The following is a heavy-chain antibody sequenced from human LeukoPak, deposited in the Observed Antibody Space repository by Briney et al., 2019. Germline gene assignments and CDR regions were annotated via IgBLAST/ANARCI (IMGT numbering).Heavy chain of an antibody. CDR2: INSDGSST. CDR3: ARDRYCSGVSCSTFQH. CDR1: GFTFSSYW. D-gene: IGHD2-15*01. Sequence: PGGSLRLSCAASGFTFSSYWMHWVRQAPRKGLVWVSRINSDGSSTSYADSVKGRFTISRDNAKNTLYLQMNSLRAEDTAVYYCARDRYCSGVSCSTFQHWDQGTLVTVSS. J-gene: IGHJ1*01. V-gene: IGHV3-74*01.